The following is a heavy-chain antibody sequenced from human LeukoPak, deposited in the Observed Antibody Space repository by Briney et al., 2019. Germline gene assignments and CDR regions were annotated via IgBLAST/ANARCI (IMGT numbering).Heavy chain of an antibody. CDR3: AKDADYGDYFYYYGMDV. V-gene: IGHV3-74*01. J-gene: IGHJ6*02. CDR1: GFTFSGYW. CDR2: INTDGGNT. D-gene: IGHD4-17*01. Sequence: PGGSLRLSCAASGFTFSGYWMHWVRQAPGKGLVWVSRINTDGGNTNYADSVKGRFTISRDNAKDTLYLQMNSLRAEDTAVYYCAKDADYGDYFYYYGMDVWGQGTTVTVSS.